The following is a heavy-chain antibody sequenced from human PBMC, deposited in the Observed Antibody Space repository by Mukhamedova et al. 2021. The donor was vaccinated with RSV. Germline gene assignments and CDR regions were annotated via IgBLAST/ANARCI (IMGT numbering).Heavy chain of an antibody. J-gene: IGHJ3*02. V-gene: IGHV1-69*01. CDR2: IIPIFGTA. D-gene: IGHD3-3*01. Sequence: EWMGGIIPIFGTANYAQKFQGRVTITADESTSTAYMELSSLRSEDTAVYYCARGRGDTIFGVVISPGDAFDIWGQGTMVTASS. CDR3: ARGRGDTIFGVVISPGDAFDI.